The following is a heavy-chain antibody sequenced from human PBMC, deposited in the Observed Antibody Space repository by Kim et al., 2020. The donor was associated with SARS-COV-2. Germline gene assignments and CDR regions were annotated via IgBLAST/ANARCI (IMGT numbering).Heavy chain of an antibody. D-gene: IGHD1-26*01. J-gene: IGHJ2*01. Sequence: SETLSLTCTVSGDSVSSGSYYWSWIRRPPGKGLEWIGYIFYSGSTNYNPSLKSRVTISVDTSKNQFSLKVNSVTAADTAVYYCARWGGAITDQIYWYFDLWGRGTLVTVSS. CDR3: ARWGGAITDQIYWYFDL. V-gene: IGHV4-61*01. CDR1: GDSVSSGSYY. CDR2: IFYSGST.